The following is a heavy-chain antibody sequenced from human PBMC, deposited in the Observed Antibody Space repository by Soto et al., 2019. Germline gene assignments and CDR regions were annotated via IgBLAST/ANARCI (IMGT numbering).Heavy chain of an antibody. D-gene: IGHD6-19*01. CDR2: IYWNVDK. CDR3: AHRHSGWYLFDY. CDR1: GFSLSTSGLG. V-gene: IGHV2-5*01. J-gene: IGHJ4*02. Sequence: QITLKESGPTLVRPTQTLTLTCTFSGFSLSTSGLGVGWIRQPPGKALEWLALIYWNVDKRYSPSLKARLTITKDTSKNPVVLTMTNMDPVDTATYYCAHRHSGWYLFDYWGQGTLVTVSS.